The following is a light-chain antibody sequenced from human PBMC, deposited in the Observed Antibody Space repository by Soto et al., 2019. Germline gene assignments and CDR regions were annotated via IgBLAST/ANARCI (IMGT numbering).Light chain of an antibody. CDR3: QQYNNWPPWP. Sequence: EVVKTQSPARLSVSQGKRATLCCRASQSVSSNLAWYQQKPGQAPRLLIYGASTRATGIPARFSGSGSGTEFTLTISSLQSEDFAVYYCQQYNNWPPWPFGQGTKVDIK. CDR2: GAS. J-gene: IGKJ1*01. V-gene: IGKV3-15*01. CDR1: QSVSSN.